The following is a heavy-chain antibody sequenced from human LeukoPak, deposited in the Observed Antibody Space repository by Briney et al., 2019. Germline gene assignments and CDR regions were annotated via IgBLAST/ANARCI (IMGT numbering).Heavy chain of an antibody. Sequence: ASVKVSCKVSGHSLSDLSIHWVRQAPGKGLEWMGGFDIEDAETIYAQEFEGRVIMTEDTATETAYMELCSLKSEDTAVYYCVAEVIEVTMGDYWGQGALVTVSS. CDR3: VAEVIEVTMGDY. V-gene: IGHV1-24*01. CDR2: FDIEDAET. CDR1: GHSLSDLS. J-gene: IGHJ4*02. D-gene: IGHD4-11*01.